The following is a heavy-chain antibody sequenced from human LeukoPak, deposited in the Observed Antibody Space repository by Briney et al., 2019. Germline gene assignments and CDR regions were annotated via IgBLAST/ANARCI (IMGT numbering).Heavy chain of an antibody. Sequence: GGSLRLSCAASGFTFSSYGMHWVRQAPGKGLEWVAFIRYDGSNKYYADSVKGRFTISRDNSKNTLYLQMNSLRAEDTAVYYCAKGGSSSWYRWFDPWGQGTLVTVSS. D-gene: IGHD6-13*01. V-gene: IGHV3-30*02. CDR2: IRYDGSNK. CDR1: GFTFSSYG. J-gene: IGHJ5*02. CDR3: AKGGSSSWYRWFDP.